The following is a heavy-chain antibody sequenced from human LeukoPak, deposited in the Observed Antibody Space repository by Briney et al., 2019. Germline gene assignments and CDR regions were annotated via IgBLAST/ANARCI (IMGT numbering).Heavy chain of an antibody. CDR1: GYNFAEYW. CDR3: ARPLGDYCSRTSCYFGY. CDR2: IYPGDSDT. Sequence: GGSLKISCKGSGYNFAEYWIGWVRQLPGKGREWMGIIYPGDSDTIYSPSFQGQVTISADKSISTAYLQWSSLKASDTAMYYCARPLGDYCSRTSCYFGYWGQGTLVTVSS. V-gene: IGHV5-51*01. J-gene: IGHJ4*02. D-gene: IGHD2-2*01.